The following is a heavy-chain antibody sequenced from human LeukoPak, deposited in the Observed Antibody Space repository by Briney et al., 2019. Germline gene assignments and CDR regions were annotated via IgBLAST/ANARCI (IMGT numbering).Heavy chain of an antibody. CDR1: GYTFTSYG. V-gene: IGHV1-8*02. D-gene: IGHD2-15*01. CDR3: ARVAAPEDIVVVVAATQGNDAFDI. J-gene: IGHJ3*02. Sequence: ASVKVSCKASGYTFTSYGISWVRQAPGQGLEWMGWMNPNSGNTGYAQKFQGRVTMTRNTSISTAYMELSSLRSEDTAVYYCARVAAPEDIVVVVAATQGNDAFDIWGQGTMVTVSS. CDR2: MNPNSGNT.